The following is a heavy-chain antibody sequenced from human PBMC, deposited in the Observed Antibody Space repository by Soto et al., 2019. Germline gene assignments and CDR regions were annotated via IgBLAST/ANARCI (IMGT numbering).Heavy chain of an antibody. CDR3: ARGTIFGVENFDY. D-gene: IGHD3-3*01. Sequence: QVQLVESGGGVVQPGRSLRLSCAASGFTFSSYAMHWVRQAPGKGLEWVAVISYDGSNKYYADSVKGRFTISRDNSKNTLYLQMNSLRAEDAAVYYCARGTIFGVENFDYWGQGTLVTVSS. J-gene: IGHJ4*02. CDR1: GFTFSSYA. CDR2: ISYDGSNK. V-gene: IGHV3-30-3*01.